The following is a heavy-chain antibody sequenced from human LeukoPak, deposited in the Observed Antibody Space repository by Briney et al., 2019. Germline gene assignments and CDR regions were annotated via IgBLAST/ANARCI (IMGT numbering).Heavy chain of an antibody. D-gene: IGHD6-19*01. CDR2: IYSGGST. Sequence: GGSLRLSCAASGFTVSSNYMSWVPQAPGKGLECVSVIYSGGSTYYADSVKGRFTISRDNSKNTLYLQMNSLRPEDTAVYYCARDPSAQSSGWYYAGAFDIWGQGTMVTVSS. V-gene: IGHV3-53*01. CDR3: ARDPSAQSSGWYYAGAFDI. CDR1: GFTVSSNY. J-gene: IGHJ3*02.